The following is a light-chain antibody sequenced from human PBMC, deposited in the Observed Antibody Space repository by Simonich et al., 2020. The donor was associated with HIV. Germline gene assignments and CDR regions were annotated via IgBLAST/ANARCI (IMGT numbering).Light chain of an antibody. CDR3: QSYDSSLSGSQV. J-gene: IGLJ3*02. Sequence: QSVLTQPPSVSGAPGQRVTLSCTGRSSNRGGGYDVHWYQQLPGTAPKLLIYDNSKRPSGVPARFSGYKSGTSASLAITGLQAEDEADYYCQSYDSSLSGSQVFGGGTKLTVL. CDR1: SSNRGGGYD. CDR2: DNS. V-gene: IGLV1-40*01.